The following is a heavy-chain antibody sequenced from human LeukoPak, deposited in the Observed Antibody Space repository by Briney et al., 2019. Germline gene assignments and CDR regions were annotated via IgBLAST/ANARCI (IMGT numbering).Heavy chain of an antibody. Sequence: ASVKVSCKASGYTFTSSYMHWVRQAPGQGLEWMGMVDPNHGNINYAKKFQGRITMTRDTSTSTVYMELSSLRSEDTAVYYCARDSLYCSSTSCEAFDIRGQGTMVTVSS. J-gene: IGHJ3*02. CDR1: GYTFTSSY. V-gene: IGHV1-46*01. D-gene: IGHD2-2*01. CDR3: ARDSLYCSSTSCEAFDI. CDR2: VDPNHGNI.